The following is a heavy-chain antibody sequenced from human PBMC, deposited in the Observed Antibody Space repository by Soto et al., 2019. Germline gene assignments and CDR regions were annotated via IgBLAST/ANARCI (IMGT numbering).Heavy chain of an antibody. CDR2: VYHSGST. D-gene: IGHD1-1*01. V-gene: IGHV4-4*02. Sequence: QVQLQESGPGLVKPSGTLSLTCAVSGGSISTSNWWSWVRQPPGKGREWIGEVYHSGSTNYNPSFKSRVAMSVDKSKNQFSLKLNSVTAADTALYYCARTSTCGTRFDYWGQGSLVTVSS. CDR3: ARTSTCGTRFDY. CDR1: GGSISTSNW. J-gene: IGHJ4*02.